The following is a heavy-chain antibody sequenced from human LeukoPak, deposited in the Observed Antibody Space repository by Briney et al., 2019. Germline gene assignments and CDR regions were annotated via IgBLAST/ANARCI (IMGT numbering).Heavy chain of an antibody. CDR3: VRNFDSYNAFDI. CDR2: IYYNGNT. D-gene: IGHD3-22*01. CDR1: GGSITIGGYY. J-gene: IGHJ3*02. Sequence: SETLSLTCTVSGGSITIGGYYWSWIRQHPGKGLEWIGYIYYNGNTYYNPSLKSRLTISGDMSENQFSLKLSSVTAADTAVYYCVRNFDSYNAFDIWGQGTMVTVSS. V-gene: IGHV4-31*03.